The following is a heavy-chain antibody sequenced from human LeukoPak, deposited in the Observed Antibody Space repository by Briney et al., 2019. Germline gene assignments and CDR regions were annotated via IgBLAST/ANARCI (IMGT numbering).Heavy chain of an antibody. CDR1: GGSTSTYY. D-gene: IGHD3-16*01. V-gene: IGHV4-4*07. J-gene: IGHJ5*02. CDR3: AREWMINWFDP. Sequence: SETLSLTCTVSGGSTSTYYWSWIRQPAGKGLEWIGRIYTSGSTNYNPSLKSRVTMSVDTSKNQFSLKLSSATAADTAVYYCAREWMINWFDPWGQGTLVTVSS. CDR2: IYTSGST.